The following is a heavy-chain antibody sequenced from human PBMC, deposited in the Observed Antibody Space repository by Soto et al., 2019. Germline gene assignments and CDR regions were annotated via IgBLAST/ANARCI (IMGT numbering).Heavy chain of an antibody. CDR1: GYRFASYW. CDR3: ASQERSGYSYGYVGY. J-gene: IGHJ4*02. V-gene: IGHV5-51*01. Sequence: GESLKISFKTSGYRFASYWIGWVRQMPGKGLEWMGITYPDDSDTRYSPSFQSQVTISADKSINTAYLQWSSLKASDSAMYYCASQERSGYSYGYVGYWGLGTLVTVSS. CDR2: TYPDDSDT. D-gene: IGHD5-18*01.